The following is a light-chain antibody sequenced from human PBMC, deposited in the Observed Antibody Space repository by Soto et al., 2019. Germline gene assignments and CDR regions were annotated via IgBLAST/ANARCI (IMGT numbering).Light chain of an antibody. CDR3: AAWDDSLSGRV. J-gene: IGLJ3*02. Sequence: QSVLTQPTSASGTPGQRGTISCSGSSSNIGSNYVYWYQQLPGTAPKLLIYRNNQRPSGVPDRFSGSKSGTSASLAISGLRSEDEADYYCAAWDDSLSGRVFGGGTKLTVL. V-gene: IGLV1-47*01. CDR2: RNN. CDR1: SSNIGSNY.